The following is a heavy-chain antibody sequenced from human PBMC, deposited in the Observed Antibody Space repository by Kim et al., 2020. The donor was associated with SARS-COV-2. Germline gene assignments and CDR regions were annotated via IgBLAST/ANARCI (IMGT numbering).Heavy chain of an antibody. V-gene: IGHV4-39*01. J-gene: IGHJ4*02. CDR1: GGSISSSSYY. CDR2: IYYSGST. CDR3: ARLHAGDFDY. Sequence: SETLSLTCTVSGGSISSSSYYWGWIRQPPGKGLEWIGSIYYSGSTYYNPSLKSRVTISVDTSKNQFSLKLSSVTAADTAVYYCARLHAGDFDYWGQGTLVTVSS.